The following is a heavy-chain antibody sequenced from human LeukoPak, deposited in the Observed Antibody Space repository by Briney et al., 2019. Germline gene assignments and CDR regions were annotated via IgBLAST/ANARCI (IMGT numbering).Heavy chain of an antibody. D-gene: IGHD3-16*02. CDR1: GDSIGSYY. Sequence: SETLSLTCSVSGDSIGSYYWTWIRQSPGKGLEWIGYIYYSGSTNYSPSLKSRVTISVDTSNNQFSLQLRSVTAADTAIYYCARGRARDGSYPWLDSWGQGALVTVSS. CDR2: IYYSGST. V-gene: IGHV4-59*01. CDR3: ARGRARDGSYPWLDS. J-gene: IGHJ5*01.